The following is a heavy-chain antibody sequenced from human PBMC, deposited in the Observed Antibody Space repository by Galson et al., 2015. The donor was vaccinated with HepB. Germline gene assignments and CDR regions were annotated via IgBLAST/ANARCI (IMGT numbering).Heavy chain of an antibody. CDR2: ISVDNGNT. Sequence: SVKVSCKASGYTFTGYGLNWVRQAPGQGLEWMGWISVDNGNTNYAQNLQGRVTMTTDTSTSTAYMELRSLRSDDTGVYYCARGEWELLRHSDYWGQGTLVTVSS. J-gene: IGHJ4*02. CDR3: ARGEWELLRHSDY. V-gene: IGHV1-18*01. CDR1: GYTFTGYG. D-gene: IGHD1-26*01.